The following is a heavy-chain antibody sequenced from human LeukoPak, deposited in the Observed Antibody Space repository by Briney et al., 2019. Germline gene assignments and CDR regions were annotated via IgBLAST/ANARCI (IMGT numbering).Heavy chain of an antibody. CDR1: GGTFSNYA. CDR3: ARGMREAVADLDY. Sequence: ASVKVSCKASGGTFSNYAISWVRQAPGQGLEWMGGIIPIFGTANYAQKFRGRVTITADKSTRTAYMELSSLRSEDTAVYYCARGMREAVADLDYWGQGTLVTVSS. CDR2: IIPIFGTA. V-gene: IGHV1-69*06. D-gene: IGHD6-19*01. J-gene: IGHJ4*02.